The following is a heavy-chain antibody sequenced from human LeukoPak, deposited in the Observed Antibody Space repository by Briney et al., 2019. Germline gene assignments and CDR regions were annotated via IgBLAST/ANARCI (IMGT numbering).Heavy chain of an antibody. V-gene: IGHV1-8*01. CDR3: ARGYYGSGLGMDV. CDR1: GYTFTSYD. D-gene: IGHD3-10*01. J-gene: IGHJ6*02. CDR2: MNPSSGDT. Sequence: ATVKVSCKASGYTFTSYDINWVRQATGQGLEWMGWMNPSSGDTGYAQKFQGRVTMTRNTSTRTAYMELSGLRSEDTAVYYCARGYYGSGLGMDVWGQGTTVTVSS.